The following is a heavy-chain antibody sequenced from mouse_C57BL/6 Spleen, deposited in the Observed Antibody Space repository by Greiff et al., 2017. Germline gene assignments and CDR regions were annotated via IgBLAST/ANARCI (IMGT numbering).Heavy chain of an antibody. J-gene: IGHJ2*01. CDR3: ARGLQGDY. Sequence: QVQLKQPGAELVKPGASVKLSCKASGYTFTSYWMQWVKQRPGQGLEWIGEIDPSDSYTNYNQKFKGKATLTVDTSSSTAYMQLSSLTSEDSAVYYCARGLQGDYWGQGTTLTVSS. CDR1: GYTFTSYW. V-gene: IGHV1-50*01. CDR2: IDPSDSYT. D-gene: IGHD3-1*01.